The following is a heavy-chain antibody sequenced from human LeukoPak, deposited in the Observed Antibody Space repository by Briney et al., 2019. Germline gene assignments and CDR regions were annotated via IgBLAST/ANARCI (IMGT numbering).Heavy chain of an antibody. V-gene: IGHV5-51*01. J-gene: IGHJ4*02. CDR2: IYPGDSDT. CDR3: ARHKHYGAPHTPFDY. Sequence: GESLKISCKGSGYSFTSYWIGWVRQMPGKGLEWMGIIYPGDSDTRYSPSFQGQVTISADKSISTAYLQWSSLKASDTAMYYCARHKHYGAPHTPFDYWGQGTLVTVSS. CDR1: GYSFTSYW. D-gene: IGHD4-17*01.